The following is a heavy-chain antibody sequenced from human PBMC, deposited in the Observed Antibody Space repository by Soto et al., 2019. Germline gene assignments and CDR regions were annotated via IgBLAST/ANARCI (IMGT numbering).Heavy chain of an antibody. CDR2: IWYDGSNK. V-gene: IGHV3-33*01. D-gene: IGHD2-15*01. J-gene: IGHJ6*02. CDR3: ATSRYCSGGSCYPYYYGMDV. CDR1: GFTFSSYG. Sequence: GGSLRLSCAASGFTFSSYGMHWVRQAPGKGLEWVEVIWYDGSNKYYADSVKGRFTISRDNSKNTLYLQMNSLRAEDTAVYYCATSRYCSGGSCYPYYYGMDVWGQGTTVTVSS.